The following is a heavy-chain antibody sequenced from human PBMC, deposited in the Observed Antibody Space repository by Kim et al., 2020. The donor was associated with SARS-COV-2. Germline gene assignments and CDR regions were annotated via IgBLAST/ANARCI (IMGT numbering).Heavy chain of an antibody. J-gene: IGHJ3*02. CDR1: GFTVSDYS. D-gene: IGHD5-18*01. V-gene: IGHV3-48*02. CDR2: IRGGSTTVK. CDR3: AREISNSYSHDTFVM. Sequence: GGSLRLSCTGSGFTVSDYSMNWVRQAPGKGLEWISYIRGGSTTVKKSADSVRGRFTMLRDHAKSSVYLQLNSLTDEDTAIYYCAREISNSYSHDTFVMLGQGAMVFVSS.